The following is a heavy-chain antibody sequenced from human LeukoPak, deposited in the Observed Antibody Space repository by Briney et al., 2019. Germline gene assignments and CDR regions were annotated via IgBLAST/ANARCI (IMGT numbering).Heavy chain of an antibody. Sequence: SETLSLTCTVSGGSISSGSYYWSWIRQPAGKGLEWIGRIYTSGSTNYNPSLKSRVTISVDTSKNQFSLKLSSVTAADTAVYYCARDDEGNYLDYWGQGTLVTVSS. V-gene: IGHV4-61*02. CDR3: ARDDEGNYLDY. J-gene: IGHJ4*02. CDR1: GGSISSGSYY. CDR2: IYTSGST. D-gene: IGHD2/OR15-2a*01.